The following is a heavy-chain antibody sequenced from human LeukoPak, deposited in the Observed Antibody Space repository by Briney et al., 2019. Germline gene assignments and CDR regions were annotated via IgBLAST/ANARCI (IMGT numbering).Heavy chain of an antibody. D-gene: IGHD2-21*02. J-gene: IGHJ6*03. CDR3: ARVPVVTAIPNYYYYMDV. CDR2: ISSSSSYI. Sequence: GGSLRLSCAASGFTFSSYSMDWVRQAPGKGLEWVSSISSSSSYIYYADSVKGRLTISRDNAKNSLYLQMNSLRAEDTAVYYCARVPVVTAIPNYYYYMDVWGKGTTVTVSS. CDR1: GFTFSSYS. V-gene: IGHV3-21*01.